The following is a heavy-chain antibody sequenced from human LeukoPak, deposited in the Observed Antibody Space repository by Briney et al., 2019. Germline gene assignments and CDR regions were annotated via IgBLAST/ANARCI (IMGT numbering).Heavy chain of an antibody. D-gene: IGHD3-16*01. CDR1: GFTFSSYA. V-gene: IGHV3-20*04. CDR3: ARGPAGDPFDH. Sequence: GGSLRLSCAASGFTFSSYAMSWVRQAPGKGLEWVSGINWNGGSTGYADSVKGRFTISRDNAKNSLYLQMSSLRVEDTAVYYCARGPAGDPFDHWGQGTLVTVSS. J-gene: IGHJ4*02. CDR2: INWNGGST.